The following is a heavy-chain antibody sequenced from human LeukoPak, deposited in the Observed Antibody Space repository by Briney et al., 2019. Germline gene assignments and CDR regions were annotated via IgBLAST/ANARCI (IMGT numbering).Heavy chain of an antibody. CDR1: GYTFTTYG. D-gene: IGHD3-9*01. J-gene: IGHJ4*02. V-gene: IGHV1-18*04. Sequence: ASVNVSFKASGYTFTTYGISWVRQAPGQGGEGMGWISAYNGNTNYTQKLQGRVTMTTDTSTSTAYMELRSLRSDDTAVYYCARGGYDILTGYHPFDYWGQGTLVTVSS. CDR2: ISAYNGNT. CDR3: ARGGYDILTGYHPFDY.